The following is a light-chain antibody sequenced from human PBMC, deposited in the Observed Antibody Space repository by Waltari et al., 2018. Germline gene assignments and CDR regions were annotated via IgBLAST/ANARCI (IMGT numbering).Light chain of an antibody. Sequence: DIVMTQSPASLAVSLGARATINCKSSQSVLYSSNNKNYLAWYQQKPGQPPKLLIYWASTRESGVPDRFSGSGSGTDFTLTISSLQAEDVAVYYCQQYYSTLPYTFGQGTKLEIK. CDR3: QQYYSTLPYT. CDR1: QSVLYSSNNKNY. CDR2: WAS. J-gene: IGKJ2*01. V-gene: IGKV4-1*01.